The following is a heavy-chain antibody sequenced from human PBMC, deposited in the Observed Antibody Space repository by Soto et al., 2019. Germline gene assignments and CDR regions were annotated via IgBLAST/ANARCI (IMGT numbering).Heavy chain of an antibody. CDR1: GFPFDNYA. CDR2: VSGSGDST. Sequence: GGSLRLSCVASGFPFDNYAMGLVRQSPGRGLEWVSGVSGSGDSTYYADSVKGRFTISRDNSKNTVFLQISSLRAEDTATYFCAKVGDYDFWSVDPFFDYWVKGTPITFSS. J-gene: IGHJ4*02. D-gene: IGHD3-3*01. CDR3: AKVGDYDFWSVDPFFDY. V-gene: IGHV3-23*01.